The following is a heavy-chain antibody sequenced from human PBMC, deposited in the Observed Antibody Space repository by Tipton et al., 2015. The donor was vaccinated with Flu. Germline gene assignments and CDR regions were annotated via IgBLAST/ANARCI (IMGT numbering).Heavy chain of an antibody. J-gene: IGHJ4*02. D-gene: IGHD5-18*01. CDR3: ARANVDTGKDDY. CDR1: GFTFGSYG. CDR2: IWFDGSDK. Sequence: SLRLSCVASGFTFGSYGMHWVRQAPGKGLEWVAFIWFDGSDKNYGDSVKGRFTVSRDNSKNTLYLQMNSLRAEDTAMYYCARANVDTGKDDYWGQGTLVTVSS. V-gene: IGHV3-33*01.